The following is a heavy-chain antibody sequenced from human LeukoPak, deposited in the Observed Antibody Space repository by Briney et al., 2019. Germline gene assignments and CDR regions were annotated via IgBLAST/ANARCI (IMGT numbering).Heavy chain of an antibody. D-gene: IGHD3-22*01. J-gene: IGHJ4*02. CDR2: ISGSGGTT. Sequence: PGGSLRLSCAASGFTFSSYAMSWVRQAPGKGLEWVSAISGSGGTTYSADSVKGRFTISRDNSKNTLYLQMNSLRAEDTAVYYCAKGTSYYYDSSGYYYDYWGQGTLVTVSS. CDR3: AKGTSYYYDSSGYYYDY. V-gene: IGHV3-23*01. CDR1: GFTFSSYA.